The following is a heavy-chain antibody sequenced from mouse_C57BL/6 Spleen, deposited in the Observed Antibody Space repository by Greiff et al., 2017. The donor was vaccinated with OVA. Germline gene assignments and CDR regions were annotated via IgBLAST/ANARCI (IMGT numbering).Heavy chain of an antibody. D-gene: IGHD4-1*01. V-gene: IGHV1-61*01. J-gene: IGHJ4*01. Sequence: QVQLQQPGAELVRPGSSVKLSCKASGYTFTSYWMDWVKQRPGQGLEWIGNIYPSDSETHYNQKFKDKATLTVDKSSSTAYMQLSSLTSEDSAVYYCAREGAGSGAMDDWGQGTSVTVSS. CDR1: GYTFTSYW. CDR2: IYPSDSET. CDR3: AREGAGSGAMDD.